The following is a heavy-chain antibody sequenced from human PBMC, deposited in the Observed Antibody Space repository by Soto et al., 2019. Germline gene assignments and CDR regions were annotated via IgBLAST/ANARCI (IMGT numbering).Heavy chain of an antibody. CDR3: ARIRVLSGSYLYYYGMDV. CDR1: GGSISSYYW. Sequence: TLSLTCTVSGGSISSYYWSWIRQPPGKALEWLARIDWDDDKYYSTSLKTRLTISKDTSKNQVVLTMTNMDPVDTATYYCARIRVLSGSYLYYYGMDVWGQGTTVTVSS. J-gene: IGHJ6*02. V-gene: IGHV2-70*11. D-gene: IGHD3-10*01. CDR2: IDWDDDK.